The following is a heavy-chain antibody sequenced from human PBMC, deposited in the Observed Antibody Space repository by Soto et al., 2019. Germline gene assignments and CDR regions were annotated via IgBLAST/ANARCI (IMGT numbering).Heavy chain of an antibody. V-gene: IGHV3-11*01. CDR3: ASHYDMWSGYLSPVDY. D-gene: IGHD3-3*01. J-gene: IGHJ4*02. Sequence: GGSLRLSCAASGYTFXDYYMSWIRQAPGKGLEWISYIDTSGTKIYYADSVKGRFTITRDNAKNSLYLEMNSLRDEDTAVYYCASHYDMWSGYLSPVDYWGQGTLVTVSS. CDR2: IDTSGTKI. CDR1: GYTFXDYY.